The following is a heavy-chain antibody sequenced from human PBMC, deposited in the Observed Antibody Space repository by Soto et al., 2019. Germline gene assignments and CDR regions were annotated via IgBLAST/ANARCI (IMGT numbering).Heavy chain of an antibody. CDR2: ISGSGGST. D-gene: IGHD3-9*01. Sequence: GGSPRLSCAASGLTFSSYAMSWVRQAPGKGLEWVSAISGSGGSTYYADSVKGRFTISRDNSKNTLYLQMNSLRTEDTAVYYCAKDLERYFDWLLSAWPHWGQGTLVTVSS. CDR3: AKDLERYFDWLLSAWPH. V-gene: IGHV3-23*01. CDR1: GLTFSSYA. J-gene: IGHJ4*02.